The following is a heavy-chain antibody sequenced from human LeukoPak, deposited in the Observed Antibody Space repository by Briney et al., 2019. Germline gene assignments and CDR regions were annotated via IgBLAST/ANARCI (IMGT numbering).Heavy chain of an antibody. CDR2: ISGSSAHI. CDR3: ARDYSTVTTFFDY. D-gene: IGHD4-17*01. V-gene: IGHV3-21*01. J-gene: IGHJ4*02. CDR1: GFTFSTYI. Sequence: GGSLRLSCAASGFTFSTYIMNWVCQAPGKGLEWVSSISGSSAHIYYADSVKGRFTISRDNAKNPLYLQMNSLRAEDTAVYYCARDYSTVTTFFDYWGQGTLVTVSS.